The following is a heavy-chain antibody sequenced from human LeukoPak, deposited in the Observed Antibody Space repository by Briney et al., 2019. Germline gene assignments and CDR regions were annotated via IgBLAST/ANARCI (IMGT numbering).Heavy chain of an antibody. CDR1: GFTFSSYS. Sequence: GGSLRLSCAASGFTFSSYSMNWVRQAPGKGLEWASSISSSSSYIYYADSVKGRFTISRDNAKNSLYLQMNSLRAEDTAVYYCARDEDGDYLVDYWGQGTLVTVSS. J-gene: IGHJ4*02. CDR3: ARDEDGDYLVDY. CDR2: ISSSSSYI. D-gene: IGHD4-17*01. V-gene: IGHV3-21*01.